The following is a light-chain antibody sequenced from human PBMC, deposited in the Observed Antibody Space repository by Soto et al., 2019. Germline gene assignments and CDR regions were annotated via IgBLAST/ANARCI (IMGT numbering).Light chain of an antibody. CDR2: KVS. V-gene: IGKV2-30*01. Sequence: DVVMTQSPLSLPVTLGQPASISCRSSQSPVYSDGDTYLHWFQQRPGQSPRRLIYKVSNRDSGVPDRFSGGGSGTDFTLKISRVEAEDVGVYYCMQGTHWPPSFGQGTKVEIK. CDR3: MQGTHWPPS. CDR1: QSPVYSDGDTY. J-gene: IGKJ1*01.